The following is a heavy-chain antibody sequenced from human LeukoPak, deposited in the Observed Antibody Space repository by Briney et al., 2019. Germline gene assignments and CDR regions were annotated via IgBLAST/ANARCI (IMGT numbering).Heavy chain of an antibody. J-gene: IGHJ4*02. CDR2: IFYSGRT. CDR1: GGSISSYY. CDR3: ARDYGDMGIDY. D-gene: IGHD4-17*01. Sequence: SETLSLTCSVSGGSISSYYWSWIRQPPGKGLEYIGYIFYSGRTNYNPSLKSRLTISVDTSKNQFSLTLSSVTAADTAVYYCARDYGDMGIDYWGQGTLVTVSS. V-gene: IGHV4-59*12.